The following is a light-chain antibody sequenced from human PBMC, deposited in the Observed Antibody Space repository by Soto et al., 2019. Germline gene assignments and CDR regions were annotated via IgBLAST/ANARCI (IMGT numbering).Light chain of an antibody. Sequence: QSVLTQPPSASGTPGQRVTISCSGSSSNIGTNTVNWYQQLPGTAPKLLIYSNNQRPSGVPDRFSGSKSGTSASLAISGFQSEDEADYYCAAWDDSLSGYVFGSGTKVTVL. CDR3: AAWDDSLSGYV. V-gene: IGLV1-44*01. CDR2: SNN. J-gene: IGLJ1*01. CDR1: SSNIGTNT.